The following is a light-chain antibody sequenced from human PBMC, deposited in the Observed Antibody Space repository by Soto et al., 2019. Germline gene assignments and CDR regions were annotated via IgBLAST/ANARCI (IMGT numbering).Light chain of an antibody. CDR2: AAS. V-gene: IGKV1-27*01. J-gene: IGKJ4*01. Sequence: SASFGGRVTIACGGSQGIGVYLAWFQQKPGNAPKLLIYAASTLQSGVPSRFSGSGSGTDFTLTISGLQPEDVATYYCQKYNSAPPTFGAGTKADIK. CDR1: QGIGVY. CDR3: QKYNSAPPT.